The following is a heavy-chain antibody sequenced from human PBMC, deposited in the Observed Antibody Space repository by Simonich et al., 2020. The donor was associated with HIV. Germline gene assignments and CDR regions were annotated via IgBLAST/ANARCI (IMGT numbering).Heavy chain of an antibody. D-gene: IGHD2-15*01. Sequence: QVQLQQWGAGLLKPSETLSLTCAVYGGSFSGHYWSWIRQPPGEGLEWIGEINHDGMTNYNPSLKSRVLIFVATSKNQFSLKLSSVTAADTAVYDCVSHVVVENHAGFDIWGQGTMVTVSS. V-gene: IGHV4-34*01. J-gene: IGHJ3*02. CDR3: VSHVVVENHAGFDI. CDR2: INHDGMT. CDR1: GGSFSGHY.